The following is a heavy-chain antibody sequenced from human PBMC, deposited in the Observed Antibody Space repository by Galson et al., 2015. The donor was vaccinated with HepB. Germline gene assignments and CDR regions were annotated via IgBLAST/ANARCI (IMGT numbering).Heavy chain of an antibody. CDR3: AKDVRYQGSAAAYRWYDAFDI. CDR2: ISGSGGST. CDR1: GFTFSSYA. V-gene: IGHV3-23*01. Sequence: SLRLSCAASGFTFSSYAMSWVRQAPGKGLEWVSAISGSGGSTYYADSVKGRFTISRDNSKNTLYLQMNSLRAEDTAVYYCAKDVRYQGSAAAYRWYDAFDIWGQGTMVTVSS. D-gene: IGHD6-13*01. J-gene: IGHJ3*02.